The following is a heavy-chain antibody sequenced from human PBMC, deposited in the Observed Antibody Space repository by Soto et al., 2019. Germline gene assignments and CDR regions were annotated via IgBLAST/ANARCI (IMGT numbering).Heavy chain of an antibody. J-gene: IGHJ4*02. CDR1: GFTFSSYS. CDR3: ARDSSVSEYSSGWSPDDDY. V-gene: IGHV3-21*01. D-gene: IGHD6-19*01. Sequence: GESLKISCAASGFTFSSYSMNWVRQAPGKGLEWVSSISSSSSYIYYAGSVKGRFTISRDNAKNSLYLQMNSLRAEDTAVYYCARDSSVSEYSSGWSPDDDYWGQGTLVTVSS. CDR2: ISSSSSYI.